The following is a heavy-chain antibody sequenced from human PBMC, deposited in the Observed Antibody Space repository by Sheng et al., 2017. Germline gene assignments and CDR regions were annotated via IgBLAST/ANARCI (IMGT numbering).Heavy chain of an antibody. Sequence: EVQLVESGGGLVQPGGSLRLSCAASGFTVSSNYMSWVRQAPGKGLEWVSVIYSGGSTYYADSVKGRFTISRDNSKNTLYLQMNSLRAEDTAVYYCARADCSSTSCYGSMDVWGQGTTVTVSS. CDR2: IYSGGST. CDR1: GFTVSSNY. D-gene: IGHD2-2*01. CDR3: ARADCSSTSCYGSMDV. J-gene: IGHJ6*02. V-gene: IGHV3-66*01.